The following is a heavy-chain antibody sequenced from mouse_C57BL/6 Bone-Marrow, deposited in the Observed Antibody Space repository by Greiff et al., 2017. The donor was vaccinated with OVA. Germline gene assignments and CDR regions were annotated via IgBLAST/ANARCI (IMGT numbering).Heavy chain of an antibody. CDR2: IDPSDSYT. V-gene: IGHV1-59*01. D-gene: IGHD2-4*01. J-gene: IGHJ4*01. Sequence: VQLQQPGAELVRPGPSVKLSCKASGYTFTSYWMHWVKQRPGQGLEWIGVIDPSDSYTNYNQKFKGKATLTVDKSSSTAYMQLRSLTSEYSAVYFCAIVVSIYYDYDSSSSMDFWGPGPSVTVSS. CDR3: AIVVSIYYDYDSSSSMDF. CDR1: GYTFTSYW.